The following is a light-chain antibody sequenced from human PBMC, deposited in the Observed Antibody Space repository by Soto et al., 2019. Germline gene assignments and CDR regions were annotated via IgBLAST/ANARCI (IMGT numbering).Light chain of an antibody. Sequence: QSVLTQPPSASGTPGQRVTISCSGASSNIGSNAVNWYQQLPGTAPQLLIYTNNERPSGVPDRFSGSKSGTSASLAITGLQSEDEADYHCAAWDDSLNARVFGGGTKVTVL. J-gene: IGLJ3*02. V-gene: IGLV1-44*01. CDR3: AAWDDSLNARV. CDR2: TNN. CDR1: SSNIGSNA.